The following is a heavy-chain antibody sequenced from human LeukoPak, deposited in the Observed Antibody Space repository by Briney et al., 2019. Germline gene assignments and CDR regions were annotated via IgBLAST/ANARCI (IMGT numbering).Heavy chain of an antibody. Sequence: GGSLRLSCAASGFTFSSYGMHWVRQAPGKGLEWVAVIWYDGSNKYYADSVKGRFTISRDNSKNTLYLQMNSLRAEDTAVYFCAKDRRQLVEGVFDYWGQGTLVTVSS. CDR3: AKDRRQLVEGVFDY. D-gene: IGHD6-13*01. CDR2: IWYDGSNK. V-gene: IGHV3-33*06. CDR1: GFTFSSYG. J-gene: IGHJ4*02.